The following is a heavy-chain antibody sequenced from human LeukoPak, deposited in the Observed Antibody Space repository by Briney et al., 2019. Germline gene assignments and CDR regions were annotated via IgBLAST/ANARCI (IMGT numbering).Heavy chain of an antibody. CDR2: IRYDGSNK. V-gene: IGHV3-30*02. CDR3: AKDWSLIYCSSTSCPSADYYMDV. CDR1: GFTFSSYG. D-gene: IGHD2-2*01. Sequence: GGSLRLSCAASGFTFSSYGMHWVRQAPGKGLEWVAFIRYDGSNKYYADSVKGRFTISRDNSKNTLYLQMNSLRAEDTAVYYCAKDWSLIYCSSTSCPSADYYMDVWGKGTTVTVSS. J-gene: IGHJ6*03.